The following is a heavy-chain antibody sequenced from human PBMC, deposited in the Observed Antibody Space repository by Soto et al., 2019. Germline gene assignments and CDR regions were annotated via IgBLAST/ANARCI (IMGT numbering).Heavy chain of an antibody. CDR3: VTYHGDDWESERYRY. J-gene: IGHJ4*02. D-gene: IGHD3-16*01. Sequence: EVQLVESGGDLVQPGGSLKLSCAASGFTFRTYLMSWVRQAPGKGLDWVANINQDGSVEYYAGSVQGRFTISRDNANLSLYLHMNSLRAEDSPVYYCVTYHGDDWESERYRYWGPGNLVTVSS. V-gene: IGHV3-7*01. CDR1: GFTFRTYL. CDR2: INQDGSVE.